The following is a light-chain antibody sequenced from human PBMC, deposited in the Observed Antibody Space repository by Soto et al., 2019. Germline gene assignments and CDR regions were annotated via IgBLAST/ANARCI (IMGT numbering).Light chain of an antibody. J-gene: IGLJ2*01. CDR1: SSDVGGYNY. CDR3: CSYAGSYTFAV. V-gene: IGLV2-11*01. Sequence: QSALTQPRSVSGSPGQSVTISCTGTSSDVGGYNYVSWYQQHPGKAPKLMIYDVSKRPSGVPDRVSGSKSGNTASLTISGLQAEDEADYYCCSYAGSYTFAVFGGGTKLTVL. CDR2: DVS.